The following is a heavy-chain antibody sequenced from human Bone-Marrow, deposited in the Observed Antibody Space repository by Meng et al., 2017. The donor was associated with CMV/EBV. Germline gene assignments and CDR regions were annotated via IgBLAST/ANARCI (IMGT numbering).Heavy chain of an antibody. Sequence: ASVKVSCKASEYTFTRYDINWVRQAIGQGLEWMGWMNPNSGNTGYAQKFQGRVTMTRNTSISTAYMELSSLRSEDTAVYYCARVWYSSSWYGPWDYYYGMDVWGQGTTVTVSS. J-gene: IGHJ6*02. CDR1: EYTFTRYD. CDR3: ARVWYSSSWYGPWDYYYGMDV. CDR2: MNPNSGNT. V-gene: IGHV1-8*01. D-gene: IGHD6-13*01.